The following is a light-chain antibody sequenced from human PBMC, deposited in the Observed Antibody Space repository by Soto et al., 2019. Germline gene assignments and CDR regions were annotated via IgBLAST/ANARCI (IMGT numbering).Light chain of an antibody. J-gene: IGLJ1*01. CDR3: GSITSSSTSV. CDR1: SSDVGSYNY. V-gene: IGLV2-14*01. Sequence: QSALTQPASVSGSPGQSITISCTGTSSDVGSYNYVSWYQHHPGKAPKFMIYEVSNRPSGVSNRFSGSKSGNTASLTISGLQAEDEADYYCGSITSSSTSVFGTGTKVTVL. CDR2: EVS.